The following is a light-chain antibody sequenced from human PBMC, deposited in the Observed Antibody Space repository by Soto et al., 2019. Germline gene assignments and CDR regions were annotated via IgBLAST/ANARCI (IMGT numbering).Light chain of an antibody. V-gene: IGLV1-44*01. Sequence: QSVLTQPPSASGTPGQRVTISCSGRSSNIGSNTVNWYQQLPGTAPKLLIYSNNQRPSGVPDRFSGSKSGTSASLAISGLQSEYEADYYSAAWDDSLNGPNVVFGGGTQLTVL. J-gene: IGLJ2*01. CDR3: AAWDDSLNGPNVV. CDR2: SNN. CDR1: SSNIGSNT.